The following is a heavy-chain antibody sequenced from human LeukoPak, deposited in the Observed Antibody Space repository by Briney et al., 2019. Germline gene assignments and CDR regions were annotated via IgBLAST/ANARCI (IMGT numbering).Heavy chain of an antibody. Sequence: PGGSLRLSCAASGFTFSSYGMHWVRQAPGKGLEWVSAISGSGGSTYYADSVKGRFTISRDNSKNTLYLQMNSLRAEDTAVYYCAKDLLRVVAATPIGYFDYWGQGTLVTVSS. CDR1: GFTFSSYG. D-gene: IGHD2-15*01. V-gene: IGHV3-23*01. CDR3: AKDLLRVVAATPIGYFDY. J-gene: IGHJ4*02. CDR2: ISGSGGST.